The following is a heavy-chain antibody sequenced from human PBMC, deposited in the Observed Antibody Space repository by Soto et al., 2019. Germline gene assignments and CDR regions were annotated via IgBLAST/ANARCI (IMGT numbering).Heavy chain of an antibody. V-gene: IGHV4-4*07. J-gene: IGHJ4*02. CDR1: GVSVTSYT. D-gene: IGHD2-8*02. Sequence: SETLSLTCIVSGVSVTSYTWSWVRQPANKGLEWIGRVFSSVSATYNPSLKSRVSISMDTAENRISLKLDSVTAADAGVDFCARDGMTTGETWGPGTPVTLSS. CDR2: VFSSVSA. CDR3: ARDGMTTGET.